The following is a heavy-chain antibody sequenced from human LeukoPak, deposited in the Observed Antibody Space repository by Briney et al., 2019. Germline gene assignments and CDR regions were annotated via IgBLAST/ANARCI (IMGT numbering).Heavy chain of an antibody. D-gene: IGHD3-3*01. V-gene: IGHV4-61*08. CDR1: GGSISSGGYY. J-gene: IGHJ4*02. CDR3: ARGLHDFWSGYYLYYFDY. CDR2: IHNSGST. Sequence: SETLSLTCTVSGGSISSGGYYWSWIRQHPGKGLEWIGYIHNSGSTNYNPSLKSRVTISVDTSKNQFSLKLSSVTAADTAVYYCARGLHDFWSGYYLYYFDYWGQGTLVTVSS.